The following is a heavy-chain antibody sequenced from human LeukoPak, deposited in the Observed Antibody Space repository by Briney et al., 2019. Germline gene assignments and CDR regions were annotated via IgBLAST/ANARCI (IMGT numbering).Heavy chain of an antibody. CDR1: GFTFSSFS. Sequence: GGSLRLSCAASGFTFSSFSMNWVRQAPGKGLEWVSSITSSSGYIYYADSVKGRFTISRDTSKNTLYLQMNSLRAEDTAVYYCAKDLAYYGSGSLIMPENYYYGMDVWGQGTTVTVSS. CDR2: ITSSSGYI. V-gene: IGHV3-21*01. CDR3: AKDLAYYGSGSLIMPENYYYGMDV. D-gene: IGHD3-10*01. J-gene: IGHJ6*02.